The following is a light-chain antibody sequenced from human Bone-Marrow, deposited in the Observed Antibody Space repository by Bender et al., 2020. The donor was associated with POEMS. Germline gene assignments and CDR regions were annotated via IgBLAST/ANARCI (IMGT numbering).Light chain of an antibody. V-gene: IGLV3-1*01. CDR3: QAWDTYSVI. Sequence: SYEVTQPPSVSVSPGQTASITCSGDDLGDKYVAWYQQKPGQSPVLVIYQDTKRPSGIPERFSGSNSGNTATLTISGTQAMDEADYYCQAWDTYSVISGGGTKLP. CDR2: QDT. J-gene: IGLJ2*01. CDR1: DLGDKY.